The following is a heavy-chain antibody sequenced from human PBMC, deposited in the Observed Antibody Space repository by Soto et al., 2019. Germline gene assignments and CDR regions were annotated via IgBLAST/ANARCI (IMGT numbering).Heavy chain of an antibody. CDR3: AGQPDSHYNESQASSYP. CDR1: GGTFSTYT. CDR2: IIPIIGII. V-gene: IGHV1-69*02. J-gene: IGHJ5*02. D-gene: IGHD4-4*01. Sequence: QVQLVQSGAEVKKPGSSVKVSCKASGGTFSTYTITWVRQAPGQGLEWMGRIIPIIGIINYAQKFQGRVTISGDRFTGTAYIQLTRLRSVDTAVYYWAGQPDSHYNESQASSYPWGQGTLATVSS.